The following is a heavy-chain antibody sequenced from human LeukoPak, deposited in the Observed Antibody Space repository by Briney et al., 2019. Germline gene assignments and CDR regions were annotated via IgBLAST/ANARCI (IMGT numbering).Heavy chain of an antibody. CDR1: GFTFSSYG. V-gene: IGHV3-30*18. CDR2: ISYDGSNK. CDR3: AKEYSNYYYDSSFLHY. D-gene: IGHD3-22*01. Sequence: PGRYLRLYCAASGFTFSSYGMHWVRQAPGKGLEWVAVISYDGSNKYYADSVKGRFTISRDNSKNTLYLQMNSLRAEDTAVYYCAKEYSNYYYDSSFLHYWGQGTLVTVSS. J-gene: IGHJ4*02.